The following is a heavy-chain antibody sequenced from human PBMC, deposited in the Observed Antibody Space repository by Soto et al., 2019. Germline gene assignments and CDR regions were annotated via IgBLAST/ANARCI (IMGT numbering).Heavy chain of an antibody. CDR2: INSDGSST. Sequence: EVQLVESGGGLVQPGGSLRLSCAASGFTFNTYWMHWVRQAPGKGLLWVSLINSDGSSTTYADSVEGRFTISRDNAKNTLYLQMNSLRAEDTAVYYCVRTDFWSAYSFDYWGQGTLVTVSS. CDR1: GFTFNTYW. CDR3: VRTDFWSAYSFDY. V-gene: IGHV3-74*02. D-gene: IGHD3-3*01. J-gene: IGHJ4*02.